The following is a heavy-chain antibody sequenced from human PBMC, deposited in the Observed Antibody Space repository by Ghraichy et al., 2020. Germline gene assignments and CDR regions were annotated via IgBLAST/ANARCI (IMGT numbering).Heavy chain of an antibody. Sequence: GGSLRLSCTASGFTFDDYAMTWVRQAPGKGLEWVGFIRSKTYSGTTEYAASVKGRFTISRDDSKSIAYLQMNSLKTEDIAVYYCTRGYYDSSGYFTHWGQGTLVTVSS. D-gene: IGHD3-22*01. CDR2: IRSKTYSGTT. J-gene: IGHJ4*02. CDR3: TRGYYDSSGYFTH. V-gene: IGHV3-49*04. CDR1: GFTFDDYA.